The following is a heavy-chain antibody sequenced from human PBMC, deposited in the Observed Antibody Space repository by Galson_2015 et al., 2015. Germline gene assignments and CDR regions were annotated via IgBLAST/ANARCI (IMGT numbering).Heavy chain of an antibody. D-gene: IGHD3-10*01. CDR2: IDPSDAYP. V-gene: IGHV5-10-1*01. CDR3: ARPVWDYYGSGSWLGT. CDR1: GYSFTSYW. Sequence: QSGAEVIRPGESLRMSCTGSGYSFTSYWISWVRQMPGKGLEWMGRIDPSDAYPNYSPSFHGHVTISADKSISTAYLQWSSLKASYTAMYYCARPVWDYYGSGSWLGTWGQGTLVPVSS. J-gene: IGHJ5*02.